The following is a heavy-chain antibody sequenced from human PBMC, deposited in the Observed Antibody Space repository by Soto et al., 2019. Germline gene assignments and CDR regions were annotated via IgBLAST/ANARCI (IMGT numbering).Heavy chain of an antibody. D-gene: IGHD2-15*01. Sequence: PSETLSLTCSVSGAPISSNDYFWAWIRQPPGRGLEFIASMHASGGTYHASSLKSRATMSLDTSKDQFSLKLQSVTAADTGTYYCAAIVVGATRHSDVDPWGQGTLVTGSS. CDR2: MHASGGT. J-gene: IGHJ5*02. CDR3: AAIVVGATRHSDVDP. V-gene: IGHV4-39*01. CDR1: GAPISSNDYF.